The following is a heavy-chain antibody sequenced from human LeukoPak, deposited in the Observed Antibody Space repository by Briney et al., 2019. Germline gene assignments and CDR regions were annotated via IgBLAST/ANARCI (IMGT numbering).Heavy chain of an antibody. J-gene: IGHJ5*02. D-gene: IGHD6-6*01. CDR1: GFTFSSYS. CDR3: ATSIAARNWFDP. Sequence: GGSLRLSCAASGFTFSSYSMNWVRQAPGKGLEWVSYISSSGSTVYYADSVKGRFTISRDNAKNSLYLQMNSLRAEDTAVYYCATSIAARNWFDPWGQGTLVTVSS. V-gene: IGHV3-48*04. CDR2: ISSSGSTV.